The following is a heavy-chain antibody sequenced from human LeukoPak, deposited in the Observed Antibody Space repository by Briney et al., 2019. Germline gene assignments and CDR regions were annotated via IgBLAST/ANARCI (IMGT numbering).Heavy chain of an antibody. CDR2: ISSSSSYT. D-gene: IGHD3-10*01. Sequence: GGSLRLSCAASGFTFSDYYMSWIRQAPGKGLEWVSYISSSSSYTNYADSVKGRFTISRDSAKNPLYLQMNSLRAEDTAVYYCARTSGSLYYYGSGSYYGYWGQGTLVTVSS. V-gene: IGHV3-11*06. CDR3: ARTSGSLYYYGSGSYYGY. J-gene: IGHJ4*02. CDR1: GFTFSDYY.